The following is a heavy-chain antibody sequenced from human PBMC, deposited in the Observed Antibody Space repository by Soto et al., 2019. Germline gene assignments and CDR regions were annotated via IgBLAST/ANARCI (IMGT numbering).Heavy chain of an antibody. CDR3: AKDFKISGGHYGSLNYYYGMDV. CDR2: ISYDGILK. V-gene: IGHV3-30*18. D-gene: IGHD3-10*01. CDR1: GFTFSAFG. J-gene: IGHJ6*02. Sequence: GGSLRLSCEASGFTFSAFGMHWFRQAPGKGLEWVAIISYDGILKYYADSVKGRFTISRDTSKSALYLQMNSLRPEDTAVYYCAKDFKISGGHYGSLNYYYGMDVWGQGTTVTVSS.